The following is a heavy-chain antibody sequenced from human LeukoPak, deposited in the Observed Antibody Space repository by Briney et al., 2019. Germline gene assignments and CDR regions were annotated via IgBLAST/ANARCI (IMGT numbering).Heavy chain of an antibody. CDR1: GGAFSSYA. CDR2: IIPIFGTA. CDR3: ALYGERRSPSRTLDY. V-gene: IGHV1-69*13. Sequence: SVKVSCKASGGAFSSYAISWVRQAPGQGLEWMGGIIPIFGTANYAQKFQGRVTITADESTSTAYMELSSLRSEDTAVYYCALYGERRSPSRTLDYWGQGTLVTVSS. J-gene: IGHJ4*02. D-gene: IGHD4-17*01.